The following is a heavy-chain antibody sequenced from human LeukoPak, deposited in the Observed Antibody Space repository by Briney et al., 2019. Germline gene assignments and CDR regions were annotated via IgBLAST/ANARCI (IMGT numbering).Heavy chain of an antibody. CDR1: GYTLTELS. CDR3: ATGCTNGVCSLFDY. CDR2: FDPEDGET. Sequence: ASVNVSCTVSGYTLTELSMHWVRQAPGKGLEWMGGFDPEDGETIYAQKFQGRVTMTEDTSTDTAYMELSSLRSEDTAVYYCATGCTNGVCSLFDYWGQGTLVTVSS. J-gene: IGHJ4*02. V-gene: IGHV1-24*01. D-gene: IGHD2-8*01.